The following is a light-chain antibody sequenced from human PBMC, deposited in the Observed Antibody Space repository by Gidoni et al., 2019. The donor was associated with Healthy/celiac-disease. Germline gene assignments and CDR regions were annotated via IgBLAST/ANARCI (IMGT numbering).Light chain of an antibody. J-gene: IGKJ2*01. V-gene: IGKV4-1*01. CDR2: WAS. CDR3: QQYYSTPVH. Sequence: DIVMTQSPDSLAVSLGERATINCKSSQSVLYSSNNKNYLAWYQQKPGQPPKLLIYWASTRESGVPDRFSGSGSGTDFTLTISSLQAEDVAVYYCQQYYSTPVHFGQXTKLEIK. CDR1: QSVLYSSNNKNY.